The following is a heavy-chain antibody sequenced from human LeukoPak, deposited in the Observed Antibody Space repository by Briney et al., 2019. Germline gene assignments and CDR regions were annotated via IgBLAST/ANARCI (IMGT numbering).Heavy chain of an antibody. CDR1: GGSISGYY. Sequence: PSETLSLTCTVSGGSISGYYWSWIRQPPGKGLEWIGEINHSGSTNYNPSLKSRVTISVDTSKNQFSLKLSSVTAADTAVYYCARASGIAVAGPDYWGQGTLVTVSS. D-gene: IGHD6-19*01. CDR3: ARASGIAVAGPDY. J-gene: IGHJ4*02. CDR2: INHSGST. V-gene: IGHV4-34*01.